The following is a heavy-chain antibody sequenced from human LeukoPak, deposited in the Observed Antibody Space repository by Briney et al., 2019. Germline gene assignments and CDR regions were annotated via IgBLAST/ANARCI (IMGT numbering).Heavy chain of an antibody. J-gene: IGHJ6*03. CDR3: ARDDHYYYMDV. V-gene: IGHV3-23*01. CDR2: ISGSGGNT. CDR1: GFTFSSYG. Sequence: GGTLRLSCAASGFTFSSYGMSWVRQAPGKGLEWVSAISGSGGNTYYADSVKGRFTISRDISKNTLYLQMNSLRAEDTAVYYCARDDHYYYMDVWGKGTTVTVSS.